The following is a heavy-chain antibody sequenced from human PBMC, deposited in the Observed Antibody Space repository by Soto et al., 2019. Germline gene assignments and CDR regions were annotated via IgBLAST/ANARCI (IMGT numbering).Heavy chain of an antibody. Sequence: DSVKGRFTISRDNAKNSLYLHMDSLRAEDTAVYYCVRDGNTFVWGIVHFDSWGQGTLVTVSS. J-gene: IGHJ4*02. CDR3: VRDGNTFVWGIVHFDS. D-gene: IGHD3-16*01. V-gene: IGHV3-7*01.